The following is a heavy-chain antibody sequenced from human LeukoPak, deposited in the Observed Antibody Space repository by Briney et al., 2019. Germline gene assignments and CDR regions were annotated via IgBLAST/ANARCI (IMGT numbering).Heavy chain of an antibody. J-gene: IGHJ4*02. CDR2: VSGGGGST. D-gene: IGHD5-12*01. Sequence: GGSLRLSCAASAFTFSSYGMSWVRQAPGKGLEAVSGVSGGGGSTYYADSVKGRFTISRDNSKNRLYLQMKSLRVEDTAVYYCAKDRGYSGYECLTDYWGQGTLVTVSS. CDR1: AFTFSSYG. V-gene: IGHV3-23*01. CDR3: AKDRGYSGYECLTDY.